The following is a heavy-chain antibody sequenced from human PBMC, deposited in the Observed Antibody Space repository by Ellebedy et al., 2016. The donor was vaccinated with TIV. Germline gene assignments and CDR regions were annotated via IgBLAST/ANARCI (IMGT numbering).Heavy chain of an antibody. Sequence: AASVKVSCKASGYTFASYAIHWVRQAPGQRLEWMGWINAGNGNTKYSQKFQGSVTITRDTSASIAYMELSSLRSEDTAVYYCARETPFDHNYYFDYWGQGTLVTVSS. J-gene: IGHJ4*02. V-gene: IGHV1-3*01. CDR1: GYTFASYA. CDR3: ARETPFDHNYYFDY. D-gene: IGHD3-9*01. CDR2: INAGNGNT.